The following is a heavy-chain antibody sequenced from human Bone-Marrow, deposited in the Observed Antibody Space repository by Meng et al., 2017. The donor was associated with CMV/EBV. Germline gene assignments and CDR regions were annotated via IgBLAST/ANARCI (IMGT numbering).Heavy chain of an antibody. CDR2: ISCNSGSI. CDR1: GFTFDDYD. Sequence: GGSLRLSCAASGFTFDDYDMHWVRQAPGKGLEWVSGISCNSGSIGYADSVKGRFTISRDNSKHTLYLQMNSVRAEDTAVYYCSRDSGTSSWPNFQHWGQGTLVTVSS. D-gene: IGHD6-13*01. CDR3: SRDSGTSSWPNFQH. V-gene: IGHV3-9*01. J-gene: IGHJ1*01.